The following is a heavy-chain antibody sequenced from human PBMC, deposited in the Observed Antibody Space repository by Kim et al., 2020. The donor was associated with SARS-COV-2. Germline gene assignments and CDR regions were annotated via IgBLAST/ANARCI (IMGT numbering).Heavy chain of an antibody. Sequence: SETLSLTCTVSGGSISSYYWSWIRQPPGKGLEWIGYIYYRGSTNYNPSLKSRVTISVDTSKNQFSLKLSSVTAADTAVYYCARDPRGWLQPTAYWYFDLWGRGTQVTVSP. J-gene: IGHJ2*01. CDR1: GGSISSYY. D-gene: IGHD5-12*01. CDR3: ARDPRGWLQPTAYWYFDL. CDR2: IYYRGST. V-gene: IGHV4-59*01.